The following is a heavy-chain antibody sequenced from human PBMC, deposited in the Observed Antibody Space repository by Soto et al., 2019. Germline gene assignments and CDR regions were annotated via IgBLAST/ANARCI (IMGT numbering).Heavy chain of an antibody. CDR3: AYHSGYDYTKKYYFDY. CDR2: IIPIFGTA. V-gene: IGHV1-69*13. J-gene: IGHJ4*02. D-gene: IGHD5-12*01. CDR1: GGTFSSYA. Sequence: SVQVSCKASGGTFSSYAISWVRQAPGQGLEWMGGIIPIFGTANYAQKFQGRVTITADESTSTAYMELSSLRSEDTAVYYCAYHSGYDYTKKYYFDYWGQGTLVNAPQ.